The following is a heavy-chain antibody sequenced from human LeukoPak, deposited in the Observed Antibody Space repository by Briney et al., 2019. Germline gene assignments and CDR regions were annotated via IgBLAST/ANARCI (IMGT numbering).Heavy chain of an antibody. CDR3: ASGYSDYADYYNYYMDV. J-gene: IGHJ6*03. D-gene: IGHD4-11*01. Sequence: GASVKVSCKASGYSFTGYYMHWVRQAPGQGLEWVGWINPDSGGTNYAQKFQGRVSMTRDTSITTAYMELSSLRSDDTAVYYCASGYSDYADYYNYYMDVWGKGTTVTVSS. CDR2: INPDSGGT. V-gene: IGHV1-2*02. CDR1: GYSFTGYY.